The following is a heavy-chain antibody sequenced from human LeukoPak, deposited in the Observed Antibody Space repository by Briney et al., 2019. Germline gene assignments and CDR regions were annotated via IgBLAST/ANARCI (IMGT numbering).Heavy chain of an antibody. CDR1: GGSVSSGSHP. CDR3: ARLLGFCSSTSCSGNYGMDV. CDR2: SSNSGCT. J-gene: IGHJ6*02. Sequence: SETLSLTCTVSGGSVSSGSHPWSWIRQPPGKGLEWIEYSSNSGCTNCNPSLKSRVTISVDTSKNQFSLKLTSVTAADTAVYYCARLLGFCSSTSCSGNYGMDVWGQGTTVTVSS. D-gene: IGHD2-2*01. V-gene: IGHV4-61*01.